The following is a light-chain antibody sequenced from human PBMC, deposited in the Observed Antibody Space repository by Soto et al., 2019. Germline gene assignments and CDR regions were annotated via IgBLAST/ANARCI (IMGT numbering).Light chain of an antibody. CDR3: CSYAGSSTLVV. V-gene: IGLV2-23*01. CDR1: SRDVGSYNL. Sequence: QSALNQPASVSGSPGQSITISCTGNSRDVGSYNLVSWYQQHPGKAPKLMIYEGSKRPSGVSNRFSGSKSGNTASLTISGLQAEDEADYYCCSYAGSSTLVVFGGGTKVTVL. J-gene: IGLJ2*01. CDR2: EGS.